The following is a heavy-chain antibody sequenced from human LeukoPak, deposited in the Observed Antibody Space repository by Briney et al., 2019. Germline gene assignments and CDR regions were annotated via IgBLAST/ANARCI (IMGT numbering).Heavy chain of an antibody. D-gene: IGHD3-16*02. CDR1: GFTFSSYA. J-gene: IGHJ4*02. V-gene: IGHV3-23*01. Sequence: GGSLRLSCAASGFTFSSYAMSWVRQAPGKGLEWVSAINGSGGTTYYADSVKGRSIISGDNSKNTLYLQMNSMSADDAAVYYCASVIRRRPGYGGQGTLVSVSS. CDR2: INGSGGTT. CDR3: ASVIRRRPGY.